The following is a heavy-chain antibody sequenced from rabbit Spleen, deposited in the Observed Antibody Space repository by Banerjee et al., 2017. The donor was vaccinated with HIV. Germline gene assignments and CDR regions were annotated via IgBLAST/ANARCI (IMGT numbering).Heavy chain of an antibody. CDR2: IHTGNSGSA. D-gene: IGHD4-2*01. Sequence: QERLEESGGDLVKPGASLTLTCTASGFSFSSSYWIWWVRQAPGEGLEYIGCIHTGNSGSAAYASWAKGRFTISKTSSTTVTLQMTSLTAADTATYFCARDSAGREDFNLWGPGTLVTVS. CDR1: GFSFSSSYW. CDR3: ARDSAGREDFNL. J-gene: IGHJ4*01. V-gene: IGHV1S45*01.